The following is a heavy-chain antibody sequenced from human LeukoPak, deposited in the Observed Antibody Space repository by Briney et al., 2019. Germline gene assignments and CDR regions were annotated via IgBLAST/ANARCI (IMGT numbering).Heavy chain of an antibody. CDR3: AISRRGRDSYYYDSSGYDG. J-gene: IGHJ4*02. CDR2: INPNGGGT. CDR1: RYTFTGYY. D-gene: IGHD3-22*01. V-gene: IGHV1-2*02. Sequence: ASVKVSCKASRYTFTGYYIHWVRQAPGQGLEWVGWINPNGGGTNYAQKFQGRVTMTRDTSISTAYMELSRLRSDDTAVYYCAISRRGRDSYYYDSSGYDGWGQGTLVTVSS.